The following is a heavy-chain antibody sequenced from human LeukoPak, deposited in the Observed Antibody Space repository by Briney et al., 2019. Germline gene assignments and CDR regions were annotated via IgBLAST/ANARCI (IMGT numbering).Heavy chain of an antibody. CDR3: ARSGLTIFGVTNPPDSYYYGMDL. J-gene: IGHJ6*02. V-gene: IGHV3-30*09. D-gene: IGHD3-3*01. CDR1: GFTFSSYS. Sequence: PGGSLRLSCAASGFTFSSYSMHWVRQAPGKGLEWVAVISYDGSNKYYADSVKGRFAISRDNSKNTLYLQMDSLRAEDTAVYYCARSGLTIFGVTNPPDSYYYGMDLWPQGTTVTVSS. CDR2: ISYDGSNK.